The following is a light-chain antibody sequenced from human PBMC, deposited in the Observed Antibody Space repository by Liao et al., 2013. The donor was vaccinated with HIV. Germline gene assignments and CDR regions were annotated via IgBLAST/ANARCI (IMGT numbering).Light chain of an antibody. Sequence: SYELTQPPSVSVSPGQTASITCSGDKLGDKYASWYQQKPGQSPVLVIYQDSKRPSGIPERFSGSNSGNTATLTISGTQTMDEADYYCQVWDSPSDHRVFGGGTKLTVV. J-gene: IGLJ3*02. CDR1: KLGDKY. CDR2: QDS. CDR3: QVWDSPSDHRV. V-gene: IGLV3-1*01.